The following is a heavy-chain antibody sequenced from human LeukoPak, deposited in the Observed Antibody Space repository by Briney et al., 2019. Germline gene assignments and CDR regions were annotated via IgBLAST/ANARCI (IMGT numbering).Heavy chain of an antibody. D-gene: IGHD6-13*01. CDR2: ISSNGGST. J-gene: IGHJ4*02. Sequence: GGSLRFSCSASGFTFSSYAMHGVRQAPGKGLEYVSAISSNGGSTYYADSVKGRFTISRDNSKNTLYLQMSSLRAEDTAVYYCVKDSPPVQQLGLFDYWGQGTLVTVSS. CDR3: VKDSPPVQQLGLFDY. V-gene: IGHV3-64D*06. CDR1: GFTFSSYA.